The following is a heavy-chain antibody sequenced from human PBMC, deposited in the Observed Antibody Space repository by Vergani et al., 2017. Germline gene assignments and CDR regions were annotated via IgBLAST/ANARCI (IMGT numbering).Heavy chain of an antibody. J-gene: IGHJ6*03. D-gene: IGHD1-1*01. CDR2: INHSGST. CDR1: GFTFSDYY. V-gene: IGHV4-34*01. CDR3: ARGESLENPVPGFDRHYSYYMDV. Sequence: QVQLVESGGGLVKPGGSLRLSCAASGFTFSDYYMSWIRQAPGKGLEWIGEINHSGSTSYNPSLKSRVTISVDTSKNQFSLKLSSVTAADTAVYYCARGESLENPVPGFDRHYSYYMDVWGKGTTVTVSS.